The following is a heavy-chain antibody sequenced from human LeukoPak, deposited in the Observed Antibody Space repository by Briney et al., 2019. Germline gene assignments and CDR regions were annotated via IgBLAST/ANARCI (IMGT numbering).Heavy chain of an antibody. CDR1: GGSFSGYY. V-gene: IGHV4-34*01. CDR2: INHSGST. D-gene: IGHD3-22*01. J-gene: IGHJ4*02. Sequence: SETLSLTCAVYGGSFSGYYWSWIRQPPGKGLEWIGEINHSGSTNYNPSLKSRVTISVDTSKNQFSLKLSSVTAADTAVYYCARAPKYYYDISGHYFDYWGQGTLVTVSS. CDR3: ARAPKYYYDISGHYFDY.